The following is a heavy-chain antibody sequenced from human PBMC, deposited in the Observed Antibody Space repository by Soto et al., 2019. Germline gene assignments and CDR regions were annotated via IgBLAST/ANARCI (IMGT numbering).Heavy chain of an antibody. V-gene: IGHV3-23*01. D-gene: IGHD6-19*01. CDR3: AKDVNQAVAGNSGDY. CDR1: GFTFSSYA. CDR2: ISGSGGST. Sequence: GSLRLSCAASGFTFSSYAMSWVRQAPGKGLEWVSAISGSGGSTYYADSVKGRFTISRDNSKNTLYLQMNSLRAEDTAVYYCAKDVNQAVAGNSGDYWGQGTLVTVSS. J-gene: IGHJ4*02.